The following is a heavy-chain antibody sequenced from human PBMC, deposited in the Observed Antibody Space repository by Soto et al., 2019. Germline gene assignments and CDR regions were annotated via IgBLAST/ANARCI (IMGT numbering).Heavy chain of an antibody. CDR2: ISGSGGST. CDR1: GFTFSSYA. D-gene: IGHD3-22*01. V-gene: IGHV3-23*01. J-gene: IGHJ4*02. CDR3: AKVLADYYYDLGAFDY. Sequence: GGSLRLSCAASGFTFSSYAMSWVRQAPGKGLEWVSAISGSGGSTYYADSVKGRFTISRDNSKNTLYLQMNSLRAEDTAVYYCAKVLADYYYDLGAFDYWGQGTLVTVSS.